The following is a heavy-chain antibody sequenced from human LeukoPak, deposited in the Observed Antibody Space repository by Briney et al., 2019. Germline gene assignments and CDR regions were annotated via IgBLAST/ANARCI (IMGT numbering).Heavy chain of an antibody. V-gene: IGHV3-9*01. CDR1: APTFDVYA. J-gene: IGHJ4*02. Sequence: SLTLSCAASAPTFDVYAMHWVRQAPGNGLEWVSGINWNSGSLGYADSVKGRFTISRDNAKSSLYLQMNSLRAEDTALYYCAKGSPVVVITTFFDYWGQGNLVTVSA. D-gene: IGHD3-22*01. CDR3: AKGSPVVVITTFFDY. CDR2: INWNSGSL.